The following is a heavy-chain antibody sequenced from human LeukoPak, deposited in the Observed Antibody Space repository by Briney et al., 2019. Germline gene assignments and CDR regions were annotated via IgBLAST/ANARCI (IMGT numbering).Heavy chain of an antibody. CDR3: ARDQPIGYNYGYPFDN. CDR1: GGSFSGYY. Sequence: LSLTCAVYGGSFSGYYWSWIRQAPGKGLEWVSYISSSGSTIYYADSVKGRFTISRDNAKNSLYLQMNNLRVEDTAVYYCARDQPIGYNYGYPFDNWGQGTLVTVSS. CDR2: ISSSGSTI. J-gene: IGHJ4*02. D-gene: IGHD5-18*01. V-gene: IGHV3-11*04.